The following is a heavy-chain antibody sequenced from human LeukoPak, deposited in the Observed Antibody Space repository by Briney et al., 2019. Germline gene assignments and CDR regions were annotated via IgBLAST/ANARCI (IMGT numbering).Heavy chain of an antibody. V-gene: IGHV3-30-3*01. J-gene: IGHJ4*02. D-gene: IGHD1/OR15-1a*01. Sequence: QFGGSLRLSCAASGFTFSSYAMHWVRQAPGKGLEWVAVISYDGSNKYYADSVKGRFTISRDNSKNTLYLQMNSLRAEDTAVYYCAREPEHDYGDYWGQGTLVTVSS. CDR1: GFTFSSYA. CDR2: ISYDGSNK. CDR3: AREPEHDYGDY.